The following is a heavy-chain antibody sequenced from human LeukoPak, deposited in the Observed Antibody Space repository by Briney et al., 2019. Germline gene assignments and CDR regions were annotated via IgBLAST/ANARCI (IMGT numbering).Heavy chain of an antibody. CDR1: GFTVSSNY. CDR2: IYSGGST. J-gene: IGHJ4*02. Sequence: GGSLRLSCAPSGFTVSSNYMSCVRESPGEGVEWGSVIYSGGSTYYADSVKGRFTISRDNSKNTLYLQMNSLRAEDTAVYYCARDRWGSGWYVYDYWGQGTLVTVSS. D-gene: IGHD6-19*01. V-gene: IGHV3-53*01. CDR3: ARDRWGSGWYVYDY.